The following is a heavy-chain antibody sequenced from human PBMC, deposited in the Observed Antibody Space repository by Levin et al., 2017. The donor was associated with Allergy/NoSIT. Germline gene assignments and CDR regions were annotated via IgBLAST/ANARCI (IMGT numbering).Heavy chain of an antibody. CDR3: ARGPTRYYFDY. CDR2: IYSSGNT. J-gene: IGHJ4*02. V-gene: IGHV4-59*01. CDR1: GGTISSYY. Sequence: GSLRLSCTVSGGTISSYYWSWIRQPPGEGLEWLGYIYSSGNTNYNPSLKSRVTISVDTSKSQLSLNLTSVTAADTAVYFCARGPTRYYFDYWGQGTLVTVSS.